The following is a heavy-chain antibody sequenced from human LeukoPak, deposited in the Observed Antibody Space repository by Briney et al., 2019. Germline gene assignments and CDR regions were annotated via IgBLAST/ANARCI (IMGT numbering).Heavy chain of an antibody. V-gene: IGHV3-7*01. J-gene: IGHJ5*02. CDR2: IKQDGSEK. D-gene: IGHD2-15*01. CDR1: GFTFSSYW. Sequence: GGSLRLSCAASGFTFSSYWMSWVRQAPGKGLEWVANIKQDGSEKYYVDSVKGRFTISRDNAKNSLYLQMNSLRAEDTAVYYCARMSLGYLEGGHWFDPWGQGTLVTVSS. CDR3: ARMSLGYLEGGHWFDP.